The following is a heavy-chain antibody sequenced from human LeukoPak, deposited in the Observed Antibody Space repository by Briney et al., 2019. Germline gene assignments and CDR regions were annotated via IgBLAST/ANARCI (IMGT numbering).Heavy chain of an antibody. Sequence: GGSLRLSCAASGFTFSGSAMLWVRQASGKGLEWVGRIRSKANSYATAYSASVKGRLTISRDDSKNTAYLQMNSLKTEDTAVYCCTSPRDYLEGSSDAFNIWGQGTMVTVSS. CDR2: IRSKANSYAT. J-gene: IGHJ3*02. CDR3: TSPRDYLEGSSDAFNI. D-gene: IGHD6-13*01. V-gene: IGHV3-73*01. CDR1: GFTFSGSA.